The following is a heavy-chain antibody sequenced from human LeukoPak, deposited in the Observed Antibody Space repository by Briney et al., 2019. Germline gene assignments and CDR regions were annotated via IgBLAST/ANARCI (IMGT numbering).Heavy chain of an antibody. CDR2: ISGSGGST. Sequence: GGSLRPSCAASGFTFSSYAMSWVRQAPGKGLEWVSAISGSGGSTYYADSVKGRFTISRDNSKNTLYLQMNSLRAEDTAVYYCAKGGDYPYDAFDIWGQGTMVTVSS. J-gene: IGHJ3*02. CDR3: AKGGDYPYDAFDI. CDR1: GFTFSSYA. D-gene: IGHD4-17*01. V-gene: IGHV3-23*01.